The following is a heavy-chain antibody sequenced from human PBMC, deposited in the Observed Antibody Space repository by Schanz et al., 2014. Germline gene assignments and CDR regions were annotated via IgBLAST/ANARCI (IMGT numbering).Heavy chain of an antibody. CDR2: ISHDGSNK. CDR1: RFTFNAYD. J-gene: IGHJ6*02. V-gene: IGHV3-30*18. Sequence: QVHLVESGGGVVRPGGSLRLSCAASRFTFNAYDMYWIRQAPGKGLEWVALISHDGSNKNSADSVKGRFTISRDNSKNTLYLQMNSLRGDDTAIYYCAKGSMAARPLLPTDYYFDGTDIWGQGTTVTVSS. D-gene: IGHD6-6*01. CDR3: AKGSMAARPLLPTDYYFDGTDI.